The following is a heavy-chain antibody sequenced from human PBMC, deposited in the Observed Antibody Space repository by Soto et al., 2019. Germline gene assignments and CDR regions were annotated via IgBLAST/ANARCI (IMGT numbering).Heavy chain of an antibody. CDR3: ANDCSGGSCYYQFDY. D-gene: IGHD2-15*01. CDR1: GFTFSSYA. J-gene: IGHJ4*02. Sequence: EVLLLESGGGLVQPGGSLRLSCAASGFTFSSYAMSWVRQAPGKGLSWVSAISGSGGSTYYADSVKGRFTISRDNSKNTLYLQLNSLRAEDTAVYYCANDCSGGSCYYQFDYLGQGTLVTVSS. CDR2: ISGSGGST. V-gene: IGHV3-23*01.